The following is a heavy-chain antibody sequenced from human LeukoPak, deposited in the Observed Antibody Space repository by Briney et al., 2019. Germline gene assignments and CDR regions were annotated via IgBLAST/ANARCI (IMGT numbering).Heavy chain of an antibody. CDR1: GYTFTSYD. V-gene: IGHV1-8*01. CDR3: AGGRTVQGVLLFDY. J-gene: IGHJ4*02. Sequence: GASVKVSCKASGYTFTSYDINWVRQATGQGLEWIGWMSPNSGNTGYAQKFQGRVTMTRNTSISTAYMQLSSLRSEDTAVYYCAGGRTVQGVLLFDYWGQGTLVTVSS. D-gene: IGHD3-10*01. CDR2: MSPNSGNT.